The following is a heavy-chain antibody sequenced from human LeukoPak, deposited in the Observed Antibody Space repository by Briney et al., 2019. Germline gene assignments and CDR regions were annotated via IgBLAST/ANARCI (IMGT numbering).Heavy chain of an antibody. CDR1: GFTFSDYY. J-gene: IGHJ4*02. CDR2: ISSSSSYT. D-gene: IGHD6-19*01. CDR3: ARALHSSGWYFDY. V-gene: IGHV3-11*06. Sequence: GGSRRLSCAASGFTFSDYYMSWIRQAPGKGLEWVSYISSSSSYTNYADSVKGRFTISRDNAKNSLYLQMNSLRAEDTAVYYCARALHSSGWYFDYWGQGTLVTVSS.